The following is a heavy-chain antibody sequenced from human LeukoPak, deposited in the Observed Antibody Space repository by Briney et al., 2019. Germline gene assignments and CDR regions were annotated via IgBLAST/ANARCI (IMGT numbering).Heavy chain of an antibody. D-gene: IGHD3-22*01. CDR3: ARDGNYYDSSGSNWFDP. V-gene: IGHV1-69*01. CDR1: GGTFSRYA. Sequence: SVKVSCKASGGTFSRYAISWVRQAPGQGLEWMGGFIPVFGTTNYAQKFQGRVTITADESTSTVYMEMSSLTSEDTAVYYCARDGNYYDSSGSNWFDPWGQGTLVTVSS. J-gene: IGHJ5*02. CDR2: FIPVFGTT.